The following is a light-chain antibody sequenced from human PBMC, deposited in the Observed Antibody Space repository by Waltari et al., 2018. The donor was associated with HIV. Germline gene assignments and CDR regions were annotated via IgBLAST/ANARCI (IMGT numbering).Light chain of an antibody. CDR3: QHYNTFRWT. Sequence: DIQMTQSPSTLSASVGDRVTITCRASQSIGDLLAWYQQKPGKAPKLRIYRASSLESGVPSSFSGSGSGTQFTLTISSLQPDDFATYYCQHYNTFRWTFGQGTKVEIK. CDR2: RAS. J-gene: IGKJ1*01. V-gene: IGKV1-5*03. CDR1: QSIGDL.